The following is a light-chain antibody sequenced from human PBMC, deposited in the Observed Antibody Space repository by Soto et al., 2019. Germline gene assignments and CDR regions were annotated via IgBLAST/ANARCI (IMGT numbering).Light chain of an antibody. Sequence: DIQMTQSPSSVSASVGDRVTITCRASQGISSWLAWYQQKPGKAPKLLIYAASSLQSGVPSRFSGSGSGTEFTLTVTSLQPEDSATYYCQQSYRGLTFGQGTRLEIK. V-gene: IGKV1-12*01. CDR1: QGISSW. CDR2: AAS. J-gene: IGKJ5*01. CDR3: QQSYRGLT.